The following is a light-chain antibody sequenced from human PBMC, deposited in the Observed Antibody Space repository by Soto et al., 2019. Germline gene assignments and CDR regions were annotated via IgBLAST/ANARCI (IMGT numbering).Light chain of an antibody. Sequence: QSALAQPASVSGSPGQSITISCTGTSSDVGAYDFVSWYQQHPDKAPKLMIYEVSNRPSGVSYRFSGSKSVNTATLTISGLQAEDEADYYCSSYTTSSTRVFGTGTQLTVL. CDR3: SSYTTSSTRV. CDR1: SSDVGAYDF. J-gene: IGLJ1*01. CDR2: EVS. V-gene: IGLV2-14*03.